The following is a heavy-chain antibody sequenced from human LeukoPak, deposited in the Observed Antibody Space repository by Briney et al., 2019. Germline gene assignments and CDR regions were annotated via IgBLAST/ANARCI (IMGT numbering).Heavy chain of an antibody. Sequence: SETLSLTCTVSGVSITTYYWSWIRQPPGKGLEWIGYIYHSGSTNYNPSLKSRVTISVDTSKDEFSLKLTSVTAADTAVYYCAREANYYGSGSYFEGTFDYWGQGSLVTVSS. CDR1: GVSITTYY. CDR3: AREANYYGSGSYFEGTFDY. J-gene: IGHJ4*02. V-gene: IGHV4-59*13. CDR2: IYHSGST. D-gene: IGHD3-10*01.